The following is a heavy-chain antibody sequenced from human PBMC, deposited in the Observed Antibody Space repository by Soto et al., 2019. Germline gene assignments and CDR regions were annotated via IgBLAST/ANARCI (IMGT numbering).Heavy chain of an antibody. Sequence: ASVKVSCKTSGDTFTNFGLSWVRQAPGQGLEWMGWIATYNTNRNYAQKFQGRLTLTTDTSTSTSYMELKSLGYADTAVYYCARVLRGVVNWFDPWGQGTLVTVSS. J-gene: IGHJ5*02. CDR1: GDTFTNFG. D-gene: IGHD3-10*01. V-gene: IGHV1-18*01. CDR2: IATYNTNR. CDR3: ARVLRGVVNWFDP.